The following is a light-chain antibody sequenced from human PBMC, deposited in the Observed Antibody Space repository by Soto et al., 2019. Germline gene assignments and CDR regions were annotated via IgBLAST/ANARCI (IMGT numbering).Light chain of an antibody. V-gene: IGKV3-20*01. CDR3: QQYGSSPPT. J-gene: IGKJ3*01. CDR2: GAS. Sequence: VLTQSPGTLSLSPGERATLSCRAIQSVSSSYLAWYQQKPGQAPRLLIYGASSRATGIPDRFSGSGSGTDFTLTISRLEPEDFAVYYCQQYGSSPPTFGPGTKVDIK. CDR1: QSVSSSY.